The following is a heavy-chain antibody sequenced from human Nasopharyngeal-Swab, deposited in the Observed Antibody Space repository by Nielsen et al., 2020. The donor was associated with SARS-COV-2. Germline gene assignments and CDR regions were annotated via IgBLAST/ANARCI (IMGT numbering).Heavy chain of an antibody. Sequence: ASVKVSCKVSGYTLTELSMHWVRQAPGKGLEWMGGFDPEDGETIYAQKFQGRVTMTTDTSTSTAYMELRSLRSDDTAVYYCARGRGYSSGWYYYYGMDVWGQGTTVTVSS. J-gene: IGHJ6*02. D-gene: IGHD6-19*01. CDR3: ARGRGYSSGWYYYYGMDV. CDR2: FDPEDGET. CDR1: GYTLTELS. V-gene: IGHV1-24*01.